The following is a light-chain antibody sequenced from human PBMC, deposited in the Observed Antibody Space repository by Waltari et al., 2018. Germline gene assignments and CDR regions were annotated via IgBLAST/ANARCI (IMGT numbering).Light chain of an antibody. CDR1: QSVLYSSNNKNY. Sequence: DIVMTQSPDSLAVSLGERATIKCKSSQSVLYSSNNKNYLAWYQQRPGQPPKLLIYWASTRDSGVPDRFSGSGSGTDFTLTISTLQAEDVAVYYCHQYYIRPGTFGRGTREEIK. J-gene: IGKJ1*01. CDR2: WAS. CDR3: HQYYIRPGT. V-gene: IGKV4-1*01.